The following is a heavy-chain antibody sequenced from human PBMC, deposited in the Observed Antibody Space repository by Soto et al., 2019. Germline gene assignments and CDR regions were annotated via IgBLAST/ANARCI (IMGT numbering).Heavy chain of an antibody. D-gene: IGHD6-13*01. CDR3: AGGYSSSWNWFDP. Sequence: QMQLVQSGAEVKKTGSSVKVSCKASGYTFTYRYLHWVRQAPGQALEWMGWITPFNGNTNYAQKFQDRVTITRDRSMSTAYRELSSLRSEDTAMYYCAGGYSSSWNWFDPWGQGTLVTVSS. CDR1: GYTFTYRY. CDR2: ITPFNGNT. J-gene: IGHJ5*02. V-gene: IGHV1-45*02.